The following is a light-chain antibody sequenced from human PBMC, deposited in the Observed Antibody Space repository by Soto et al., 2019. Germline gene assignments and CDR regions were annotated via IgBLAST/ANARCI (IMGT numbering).Light chain of an antibody. J-gene: IGKJ1*01. CDR2: KVS. CDR1: QSLVHNDGNTY. V-gene: IGKV2-24*01. CDR3: MQATQSTWT. Sequence: DIVITHTPLSSPVTLGQAASISCRSSQSLVHNDGNTYLSWFHQRPGQPPRLLIYKVSDRFSGVPDRFSGSGAGTDFTLTISRVEAEDVGVYYCMQATQSTWTFGQGTKVDIK.